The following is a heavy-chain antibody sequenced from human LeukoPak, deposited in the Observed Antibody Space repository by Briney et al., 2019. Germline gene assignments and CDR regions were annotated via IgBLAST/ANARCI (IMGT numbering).Heavy chain of an antibody. Sequence: GGSLRLSCAASGFTFSDYGIHWVRQAPGKGLEWVAVIWYDGTNKYYGDSVKGRFTISRDNSKNTLYLQMNSLRAEDTAVYYYARVRGSYSTTADSWGQGTLVSVCS. CDR3: ARVRGSYSTTADS. CDR1: GFTFSDYG. V-gene: IGHV3-33*01. D-gene: IGHD1-26*01. CDR2: IWYDGTNK. J-gene: IGHJ5*02.